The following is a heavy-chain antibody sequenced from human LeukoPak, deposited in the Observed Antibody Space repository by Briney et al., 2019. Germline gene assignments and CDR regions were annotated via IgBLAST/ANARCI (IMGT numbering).Heavy chain of an antibody. CDR1: GYTFTGYY. D-gene: IGHD1-1*01. CDR3: ARVLQLERRPAIAFDI. Sequence: ASVKVSCKASGYTFTGYYMHWVRQAPGQGLEWMGWINPNSGGTNYAQKFQGRVTMTRDTSISTAYMELSRLRSDDTAVYYCARVLQLERRPAIAFDIWGQGTMVTVSS. V-gene: IGHV1-2*02. CDR2: INPNSGGT. J-gene: IGHJ3*02.